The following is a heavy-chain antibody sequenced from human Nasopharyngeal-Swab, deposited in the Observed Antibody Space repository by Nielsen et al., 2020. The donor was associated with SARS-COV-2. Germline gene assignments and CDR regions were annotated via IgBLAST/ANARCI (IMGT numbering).Heavy chain of an antibody. Sequence: GSLRLSCTVSGGSISSYYWSWIRQPPGKGLEWIGYIYYSGSTNYNPSLKSRVTISVDTSKNQFSLKLSSVTAADTAVYYCAGETDGFDYWGQGTLVTVSS. CDR2: IYYSGST. J-gene: IGHJ4*02. CDR1: GGSISSYY. CDR3: AGETDGFDY. V-gene: IGHV4-59*01.